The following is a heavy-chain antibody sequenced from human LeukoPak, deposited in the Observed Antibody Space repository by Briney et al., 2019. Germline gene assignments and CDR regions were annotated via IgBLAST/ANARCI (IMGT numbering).Heavy chain of an antibody. D-gene: IGHD2-2*01. CDR3: ARVRCSSNSCFPDY. V-gene: IGHV3-7*01. CDR1: GFTFSTYS. Sequence: GGSLRLSCVASGFTFSTYSMNWVRQAPGKGLEWVANIKQDGSDKYYVDSVKGRFTISRDNAKNSLLLQMNSLRAEDTAVYYCARVRCSSNSCFPDYWGQGTLVTVSS. J-gene: IGHJ4*02. CDR2: IKQDGSDK.